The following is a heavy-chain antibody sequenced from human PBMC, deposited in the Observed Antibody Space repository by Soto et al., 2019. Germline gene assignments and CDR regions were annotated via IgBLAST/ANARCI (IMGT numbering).Heavy chain of an antibody. Sequence: ASVKVSCKTSGDTFTNYVVDWVRQAPGQGLEWMGWINSGNGNTKYSEKFQGRVTITRDTSASTAYMELNSLTSEDTAVYYCARGLTISGVVIGYWGQGTLVTVSS. D-gene: IGHD3-3*01. CDR3: ARGLTISGVVIGY. V-gene: IGHV1-3*01. CDR2: INSGNGNT. CDR1: GDTFTNYV. J-gene: IGHJ4*02.